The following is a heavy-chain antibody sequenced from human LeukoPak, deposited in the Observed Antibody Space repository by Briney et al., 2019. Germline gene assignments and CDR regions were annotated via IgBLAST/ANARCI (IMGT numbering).Heavy chain of an antibody. CDR3: ARKGRAFEYSSSSGAFDI. D-gene: IGHD6-6*01. CDR2: IYPGDSDT. J-gene: IGHJ3*02. V-gene: IGHV5-51*01. Sequence: GESLKISCKGSGYSFTSYWIGWVRQMSGKGLESMGIIYPGDSDTRYSPSFQGQVTISADKSISTAYLQWSSLKASDTAMYYCARKGRAFEYSSSSGAFDIWGQGTMVTVSS. CDR1: GYSFTSYW.